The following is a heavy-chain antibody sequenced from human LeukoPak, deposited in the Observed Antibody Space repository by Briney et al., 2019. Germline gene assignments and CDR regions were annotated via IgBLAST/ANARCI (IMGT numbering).Heavy chain of an antibody. J-gene: IGHJ4*02. Sequence: GRSLRLSCAASGFTFSSYAMRWVRQAPGKGLEWVAVISYDGSNKYYADSVKGRFTISRDNSKNTLYLQMNSLRAEDTAVYYCARERWEQLANFDYWGQGTLVTVSS. D-gene: IGHD6-13*01. CDR3: ARERWEQLANFDY. CDR2: ISYDGSNK. CDR1: GFTFSSYA. V-gene: IGHV3-30-3*01.